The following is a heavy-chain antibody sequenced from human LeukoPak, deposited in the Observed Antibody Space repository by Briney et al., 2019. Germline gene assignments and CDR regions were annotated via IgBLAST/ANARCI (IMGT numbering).Heavy chain of an antibody. J-gene: IGHJ5*02. D-gene: IGHD3-10*01. CDR1: GGSISSGGYY. Sequence: PSETLSLTCTVSGGSISSGGYYWSWIRQHPGKGLEWIGYIYYSGSTYYNPSLKSRVTISVDTSKNQFSLKLSSVTAADTAVYYCAREGYYGSGSSDPWGQGTLVTVSS. CDR3: AREGYYGSGSSDP. V-gene: IGHV4-31*03. CDR2: IYYSGST.